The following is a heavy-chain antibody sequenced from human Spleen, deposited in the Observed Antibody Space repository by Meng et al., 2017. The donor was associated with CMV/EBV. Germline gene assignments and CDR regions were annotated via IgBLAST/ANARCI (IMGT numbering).Heavy chain of an antibody. CDR1: GFTFSAYV. CDR2: IYGGGRGT. V-gene: IGHV3-23*03. Sequence: GESLKISCAASGFTFSAYVMSWVRQAPGKGLEWVSFIYGGGRGTYYADSVKGRFTISRDDSKNTLYLQIDSVRAEDTAVYYCAKDPVPGSGYCSSISCYRGPYFQHWGQGTLVTVSS. CDR3: AKDPVPGSGYCSSISCYRGPYFQH. D-gene: IGHD2-2*01. J-gene: IGHJ1*01.